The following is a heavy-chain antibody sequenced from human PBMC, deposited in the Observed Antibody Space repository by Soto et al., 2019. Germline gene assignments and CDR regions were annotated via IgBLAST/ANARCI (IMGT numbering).Heavy chain of an antibody. J-gene: IGHJ3*02. Sequence: EVPLVESGGGLVQPGGSLRLSCAASGFTFSSYAMHWVRQAPGKGLEYVSAISSNGGRTYYANSVKGRFTISRDNSKNTLYLQMGSLRAEDMAVYYCAREGLRDAFDIWGQGTMVTVSS. D-gene: IGHD6-19*01. CDR1: GFTFSSYA. CDR2: ISSNGGRT. V-gene: IGHV3-64*01. CDR3: AREGLRDAFDI.